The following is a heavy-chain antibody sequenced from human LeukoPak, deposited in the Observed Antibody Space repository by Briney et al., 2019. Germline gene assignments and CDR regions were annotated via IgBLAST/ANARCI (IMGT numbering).Heavy chain of an antibody. J-gene: IGHJ4*02. Sequence: GSLRLSCAVSGITLSNYGMTWVRQAPGKGLEWVAGISDTGGRTNYADSVKGRFSISRDNPKNTLYLQMNSLRAEDTAVYFCAKRGVVIRVILVGFHKEAYYFDSWGQGALVTVSS. V-gene: IGHV3-23*01. CDR1: GITLSNYG. CDR2: ISDTGGRT. CDR3: AKRGVVIRVILVGFHKEAYYFDS. D-gene: IGHD3-22*01.